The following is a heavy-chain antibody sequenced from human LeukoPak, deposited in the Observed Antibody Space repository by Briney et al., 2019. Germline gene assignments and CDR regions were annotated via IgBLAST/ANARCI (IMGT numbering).Heavy chain of an antibody. CDR1: GFTFSSYA. CDR3: ARDNPIVATIPYYYGMDV. Sequence: AGGSLRLSCAASGFTFSSYAMSWVRQAPGKGLEWVSVIYSGGSTYYADSVKGRFTISRDNSKNTLYFQMNSLRAEDTAVYYCARDNPIVATIPYYYGMDVWGQGTTVTVSS. J-gene: IGHJ6*02. CDR2: IYSGGST. D-gene: IGHD5-12*01. V-gene: IGHV3-66*01.